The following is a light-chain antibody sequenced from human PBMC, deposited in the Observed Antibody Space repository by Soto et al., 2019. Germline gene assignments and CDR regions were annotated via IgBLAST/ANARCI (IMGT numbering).Light chain of an antibody. CDR3: CSYAGGRTYV. V-gene: IGLV2-23*01. Sequence: QSALTQPASVSGSPGQSITISCTGTSSDVGSYNLVSWYQYHPGKAPKLIIYEDAKRPSGVSNRFSGSKSGYTASLTISGLQAEDEADFYCCSYAGGRTYVFGTGTEVTVL. J-gene: IGLJ1*01. CDR1: SSDVGSYNL. CDR2: EDA.